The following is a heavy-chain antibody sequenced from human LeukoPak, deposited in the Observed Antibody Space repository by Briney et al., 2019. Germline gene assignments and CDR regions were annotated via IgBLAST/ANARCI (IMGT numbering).Heavy chain of an antibody. CDR3: ARCHAMGPTWSDY. Sequence: SETLSLTCTVSGGSISSYYWSWIRQPPGKGLEWIGYIYTSGNTNYNPSLKSRVTISVDTSKNQFSLKLSSVTAADTAVYYCARCHAMGPTWSDYWGQGTLVTVSS. CDR2: IYTSGNT. V-gene: IGHV4-4*09. D-gene: IGHD2-8*01. J-gene: IGHJ4*02. CDR1: GGSISSYY.